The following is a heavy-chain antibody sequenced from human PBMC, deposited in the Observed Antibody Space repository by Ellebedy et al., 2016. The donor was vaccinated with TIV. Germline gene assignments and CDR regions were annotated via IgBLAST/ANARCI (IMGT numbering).Heavy chain of an antibody. Sequence: GESLKISXAASGFTFSSYAMSWVRQAPGKGLEWVSGISGSGKNTYYADSVKGRFIISRDNSKNTLFLQMNSLRDEDSAVYYCAKDLLAGSATFDFDSWGQGALVTVSS. CDR1: GFTFSSYA. J-gene: IGHJ4*02. CDR3: AKDLLAGSATFDFDS. D-gene: IGHD3-9*01. V-gene: IGHV3-23*01. CDR2: ISGSGKNT.